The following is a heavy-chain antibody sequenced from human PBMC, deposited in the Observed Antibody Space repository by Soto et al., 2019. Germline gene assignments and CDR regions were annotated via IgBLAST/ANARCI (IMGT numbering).Heavy chain of an antibody. CDR3: AKDRVLTGYFNAFDI. V-gene: IGHV3-23*01. J-gene: IGHJ3*02. CDR2: IGGSGGST. Sequence: TGGSLRLSCAASGCTFTSYDMSWVRQAPGKGLEWVSAIGGSGGSTYYADSVKGRFTISRDKSKNTVYLQMNSLRAEDAAVYYCAKDRVLTGYFNAFDIWGQGTMVTVSS. D-gene: IGHD3-9*01. CDR1: GCTFTSYD.